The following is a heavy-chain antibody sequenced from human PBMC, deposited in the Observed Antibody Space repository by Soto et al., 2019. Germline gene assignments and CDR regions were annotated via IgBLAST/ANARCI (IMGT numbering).Heavy chain of an antibody. CDR1: GFSLSTSGVG. CDR2: SYWDVDK. V-gene: IGHV2-5*02. D-gene: IGHD2-15*01. CDR3: EHRPGCSGGSCYLCPGGQFDY. J-gene: IGHJ4*02. Sequence: QITLKESGPTLVKPTQTLTLTCTFSGFSLSTSGVGVGWIRQPPGKALEWLALSYWDVDKRYSPSLKSRLTISKDTSQYQVVLTMTTMDPVDTATYYFEHRPGCSGGSCYLCPGGQFDYWGQGTLVTVSS.